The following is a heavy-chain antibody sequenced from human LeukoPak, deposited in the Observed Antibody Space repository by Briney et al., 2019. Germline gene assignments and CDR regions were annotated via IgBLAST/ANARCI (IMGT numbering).Heavy chain of an antibody. V-gene: IGHV3-7*05. J-gene: IGHJ4*02. CDR2: MDQEGSEK. CDR3: ARAGYSRGWFAYY. D-gene: IGHD6-19*01. Sequence: GGSPRLSCAASGFTFSNYWMSWVRQAPGKGLEWVASMDQEGSEKYYVDSVKGRFTISRDNAKNSLYLQMNTLSAEDTAIYYCARAGYSRGWFAYYWGQGALVTVSS. CDR1: GFTFSNYW.